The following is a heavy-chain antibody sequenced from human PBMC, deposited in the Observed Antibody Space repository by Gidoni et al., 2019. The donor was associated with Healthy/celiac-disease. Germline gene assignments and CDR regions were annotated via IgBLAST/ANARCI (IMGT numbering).Heavy chain of an antibody. Sequence: EVQLVESGGGLVQPGRSLILSCAASGFTFDDYAMHWVRQAPGKGLGGVSGISWNSGSIGYADSVKGRFTISRDNAKNSLYLQMNSLRAEDTALYYCAKDIEGSGYFDAFDIWGQGTMVTVSS. J-gene: IGHJ3*02. CDR2: ISWNSGSI. CDR3: AKDIEGSGYFDAFDI. V-gene: IGHV3-9*01. D-gene: IGHD3-22*01. CDR1: GFTFDDYA.